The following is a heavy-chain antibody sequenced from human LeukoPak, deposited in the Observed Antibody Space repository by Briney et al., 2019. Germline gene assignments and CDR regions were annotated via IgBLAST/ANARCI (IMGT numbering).Heavy chain of an antibody. CDR2: INSDGSST. CDR1: GFTFSNYW. V-gene: IGHV3-74*01. J-gene: IGHJ5*02. Sequence: GGSLRLSCAASGFTFSNYWMHWVRQAPGKGLVWVSRINSDGSSTSYADSVKGRFTISRDNSKNTLYLQMNSLRAEDTAVYYCAKDGGYCSSTSCPSWFDPWGQGTLVTVSS. D-gene: IGHD2-2*01. CDR3: AKDGGYCSSTSCPSWFDP.